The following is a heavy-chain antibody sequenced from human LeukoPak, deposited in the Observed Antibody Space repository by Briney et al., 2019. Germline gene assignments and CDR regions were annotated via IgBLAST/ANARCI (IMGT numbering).Heavy chain of an antibody. V-gene: IGHV4-4*02. CDR2: IYHSGST. J-gene: IGHJ5*02. D-gene: IGHD3-10*01. CDR3: ARSTITMVRGENWFDP. CDR1: GGSISSSNW. Sequence: SETLSLACAVSGGSISSSNWWSWIRQPPGKGLEWIGEIYHSGSTNYNPSLKSRVTISVDKSKNQFSLKLSSVTAADTAVYYCARSTITMVRGENWFDPWAREPWSPSPQ.